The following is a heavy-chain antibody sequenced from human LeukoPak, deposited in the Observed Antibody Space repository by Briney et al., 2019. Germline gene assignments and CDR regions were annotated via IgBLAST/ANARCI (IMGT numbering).Heavy chain of an antibody. CDR2: ISSSGFST. V-gene: IGHV3-23*01. D-gene: IGHD6-13*01. CDR1: GFTFSTYA. CDR3: AKGGSGIAQAADFDY. Sequence: GGSLRLFCAASGFTFSTYAMNWVRQAPGKGLEWVSAISSSGFSTYYTDSVRGRFTISRDNSRNTLFLQMSGLRDEDMAVYYCAKGGSGIAQAADFDYWGQGTLVTVSS. J-gene: IGHJ4*02.